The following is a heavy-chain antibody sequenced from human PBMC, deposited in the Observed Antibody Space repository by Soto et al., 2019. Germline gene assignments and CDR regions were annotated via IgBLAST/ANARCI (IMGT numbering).Heavy chain of an antibody. V-gene: IGHV4-31*03. Sequence: SETLSLTCYVSGGSVSSGGYYWSWIRQHPGKGLEWIGYIHYSGSTYYNPSLKSRVTMSIDTSKNVFSLKLSSVTAADTAVYYCARAGGAGSGHDWFDPWGQGALVTVSS. CDR2: IHYSGST. D-gene: IGHD6-13*01. CDR3: ARAGGAGSGHDWFDP. CDR1: GGSVSSGGYY. J-gene: IGHJ5*02.